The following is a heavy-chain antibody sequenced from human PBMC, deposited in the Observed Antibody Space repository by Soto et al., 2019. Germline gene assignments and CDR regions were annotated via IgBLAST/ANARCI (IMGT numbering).Heavy chain of an antibody. Sequence: QVQLQESGPGLVKPSETLSLTCTVSGGSISSYYWSWIRQPPGKGLEWIGYIYYSGSTNYNPSLKSRVTISVDTSKNQFSLKLSSVTAADTAVYYCARDNWNDLRAFDIWGQGTMVTVSS. CDR2: IYYSGST. CDR3: ARDNWNDLRAFDI. V-gene: IGHV4-59*01. CDR1: GGSISSYY. J-gene: IGHJ3*02. D-gene: IGHD1-20*01.